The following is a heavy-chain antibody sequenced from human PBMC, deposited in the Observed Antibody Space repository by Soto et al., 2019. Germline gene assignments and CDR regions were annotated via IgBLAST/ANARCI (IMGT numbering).Heavy chain of an antibody. CDR1: GGTFSRYA. CDR2: IIPIFGTA. Sequence: SVKVSFKASGGTFSRYAISWVRQAPGQGLEWMGGIIPIFGTANYAQKFQGRVTITADEPKSTHYMELSSLRSADTAVYSCPRDSHFWSGYSHYHYGMDVWGQRTTVTVSS. J-gene: IGHJ6*02. D-gene: IGHD3-3*02. CDR3: PRDSHFWSGYSHYHYGMDV. V-gene: IGHV1-69*01.